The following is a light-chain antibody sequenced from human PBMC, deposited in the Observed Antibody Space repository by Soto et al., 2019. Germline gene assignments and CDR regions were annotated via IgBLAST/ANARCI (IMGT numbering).Light chain of an antibody. V-gene: IGKV3-20*01. J-gene: IGKJ4*01. CDR1: QSVGTS. CDR2: GGS. CDR3: QQYSASPFS. Sequence: EVVLTQSPDTLSLSPGERVTLSCRASQSVGTSLAWYQQKPGQAPRLLIYGGSIRATGIPDRFSGSGSGTDFTLTVSRVEPEDFAVYHCQQYSASPFSFGGGTKMEMK.